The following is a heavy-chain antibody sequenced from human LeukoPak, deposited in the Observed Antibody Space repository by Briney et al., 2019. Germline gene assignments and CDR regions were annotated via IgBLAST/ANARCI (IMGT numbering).Heavy chain of an antibody. CDR1: GGSISSYY. Sequence: PSETLSLTCTVSGGSISSYYWSWIRQPPGKGLEWIAYISDIGSINYNPSLKSRVTISLDTSKNQFSLKLSSVTAADTAVYYRAGLHPRNTVDFWGQGTLVTVSS. CDR2: ISDIGSI. J-gene: IGHJ4*02. D-gene: IGHD2/OR15-2a*01. V-gene: IGHV4-59*08. CDR3: AGLHPRNTVDF.